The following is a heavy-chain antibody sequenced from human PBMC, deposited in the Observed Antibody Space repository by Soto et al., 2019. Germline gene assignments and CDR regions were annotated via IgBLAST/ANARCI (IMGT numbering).Heavy chain of an antibody. V-gene: IGHV3-23*01. D-gene: IGHD3-3*01. CDR2: ISGSGGST. J-gene: IGHJ4*02. Sequence: GGSLRLSCAASGFTFSSYAMSWVRQAPGKGLEWVSAISGSGGSTYYADSVKGRFTISRDNSKNTLYLQMNSLRAEDTAVYYCAKGVRFLEWLLYSYYFDYWGQGTLVTVSS. CDR1: GFTFSSYA. CDR3: AKGVRFLEWLLYSYYFDY.